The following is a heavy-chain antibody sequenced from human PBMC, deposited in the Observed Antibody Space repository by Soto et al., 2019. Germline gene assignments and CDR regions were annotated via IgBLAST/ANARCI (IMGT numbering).Heavy chain of an antibody. CDR3: ARGGQLVTYYFDY. CDR1: GGSISSGGDY. J-gene: IGHJ4*02. CDR2: IYYSGST. V-gene: IGHV4-31*03. D-gene: IGHD6-6*01. Sequence: TLSLTCTVSGGSISSGGDYCSLIRQHPGKGLEWIGYIYYSGSTYYNPSLKSRVTISVDTSKNQFSLKLSSVTVADTAVYYCARGGQLVTYYFDYWGQGTLVTVSS.